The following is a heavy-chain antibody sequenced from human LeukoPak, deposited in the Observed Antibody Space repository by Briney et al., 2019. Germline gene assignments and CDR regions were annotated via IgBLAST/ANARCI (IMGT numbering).Heavy chain of an antibody. Sequence: GASLRLSCAASEFTFSSYAMSWVRQAPGKGLEWVSTITGSGATTYYADSVKGRFTISRDISKNTLYLYLQMNSLRAEDTAVYCCARGNGDYRLGSVSADYWGQGTLVTVSS. D-gene: IGHD4-17*01. V-gene: IGHV3-23*01. CDR2: ITGSGATT. CDR3: ARGNGDYRLGSVSADY. CDR1: EFTFSSYA. J-gene: IGHJ4*02.